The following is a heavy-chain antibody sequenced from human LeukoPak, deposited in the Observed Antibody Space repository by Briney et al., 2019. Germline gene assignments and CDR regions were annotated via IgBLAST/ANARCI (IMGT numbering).Heavy chain of an antibody. D-gene: IGHD1-26*01. Sequence: SETLSLTCAVYGGSFSGYYWSWIRQPPGKGLEWIGEINHSGSTNYNPSLKSRVTISVDTSKNQFSLKLTSVTAADTAVYYCTREVRSAWASFDPWGQGTLVIVSS. CDR1: GGSFSGYY. J-gene: IGHJ5*02. V-gene: IGHV4-34*01. CDR2: INHSGST. CDR3: TREVRSAWASFDP.